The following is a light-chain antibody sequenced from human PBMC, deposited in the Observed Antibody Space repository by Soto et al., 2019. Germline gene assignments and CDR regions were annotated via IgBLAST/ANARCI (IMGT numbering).Light chain of an antibody. CDR2: AND. Sequence: QSVLTQPPSASRTPGQRVTIPCSGSSSDIGSNSVNWYQQLPGAAPRLLIYANDHWPSGVPDRFSASKSGTSASLAISGVRSEDEAFYYCATWSDSLKGSVFGGGTKLTVL. CDR3: ATWSDSLKGSV. V-gene: IGLV1-44*01. CDR1: SSDIGSNS. J-gene: IGLJ3*02.